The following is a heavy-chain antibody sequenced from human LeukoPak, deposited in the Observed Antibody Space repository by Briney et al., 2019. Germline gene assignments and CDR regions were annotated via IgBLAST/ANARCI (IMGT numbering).Heavy chain of an antibody. J-gene: IGHJ4*02. CDR2: ISSISNTK. D-gene: IGHD3-3*02. V-gene: IGHV3-48*01. Sequence: GGPLRLFCAVSGLPFSSYSMNWVRQAPGKEMVWVLYISSISNTKYYADSVKGPFTNSRDNAKNSLYLQMNRLRAEDTALYYCAIRGCDYWGQGTLVTVSS. CDR3: AIRGCDY. CDR1: GLPFSSYS.